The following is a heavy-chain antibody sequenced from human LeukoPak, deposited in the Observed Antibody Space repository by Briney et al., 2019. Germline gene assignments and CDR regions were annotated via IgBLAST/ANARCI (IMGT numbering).Heavy chain of an antibody. CDR2: ISGSGGST. D-gene: IGHD5-18*01. CDR3: AKQYNYGYFEY. Sequence: GGSLRLSCVASGFTFSTYTMDWVRQAPGKGLEWVSVISGSGGSTDYADSVKGRFTISRENSKNTLYLQMNSLRAEDTAVYYCAKQYNYGYFEYWGQGTLVTVSS. CDR1: GFTFSTYT. J-gene: IGHJ4*02. V-gene: IGHV3-23*01.